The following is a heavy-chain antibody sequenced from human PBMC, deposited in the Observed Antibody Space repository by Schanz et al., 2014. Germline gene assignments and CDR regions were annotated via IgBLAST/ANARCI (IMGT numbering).Heavy chain of an antibody. J-gene: IGHJ4*02. D-gene: IGHD3-9*01. CDR1: GYIFINSG. Sequence: QIQLVQSGPEVKKPGATVKVSCKASGYIFINSGISWVRQAPGQGLEWMGWISAYNGNTKYPQKLQGRVTMTTDTSTSTAYMELRSLRSDDTAVYSCARDAADFYDILTEEDYWGQGTLVTVSS. V-gene: IGHV1-18*01. CDR2: ISAYNGNT. CDR3: ARDAADFYDILTEEDY.